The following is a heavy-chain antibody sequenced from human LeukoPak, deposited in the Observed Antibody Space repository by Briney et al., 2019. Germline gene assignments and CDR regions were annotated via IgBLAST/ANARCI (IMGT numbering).Heavy chain of an antibody. J-gene: IGHJ5*02. V-gene: IGHV4-31*03. CDR1: GGSNSSGGYY. D-gene: IGHD6-6*01. CDR3: AREVGDSSSSQTDRTENWFDP. CDR2: IYYSGST. Sequence: SETLSLTCTVSGGSNSSGGYYWSWIRQHPGKGLEWIGYIYYSGSTYYNPSLKSRVTISVDTSKNQFSLKLSSVTAADTAVYYCAREVGDSSSSQTDRTENWFDPWGQGTLVTVSS.